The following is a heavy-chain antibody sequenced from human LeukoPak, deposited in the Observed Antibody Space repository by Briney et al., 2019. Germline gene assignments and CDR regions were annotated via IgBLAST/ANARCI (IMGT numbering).Heavy chain of an antibody. Sequence: GESLKISCKGSGYSFTTYRIGWVRQMPGKGLEWMGRLDPSDSYTNYSPSFQGHVTISSDKSMSTAFLQWSSLRASDTAMYYCARLRDGSLDYWGQGTLVTVSS. CDR1: GYSFTTYR. V-gene: IGHV5-10-1*01. J-gene: IGHJ4*02. CDR2: LDPSDSYT. CDR3: ARLRDGSLDY.